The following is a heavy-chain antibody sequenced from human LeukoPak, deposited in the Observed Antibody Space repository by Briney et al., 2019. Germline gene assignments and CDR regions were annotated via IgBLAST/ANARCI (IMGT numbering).Heavy chain of an antibody. J-gene: IGHJ4*02. CDR3: AKDRNGWLRDVDY. D-gene: IGHD6-19*01. CDR2: ISGDSKYI. V-gene: IGHV3-21*04. Sequence: GGSLRLSCAGSGFTFSRYTLNWVRQAPGRGLEWVSAISGDSKYIYYTDSVKGRFTISRDNSKNTLYLQMNSLRAEDTAVYYCAKDRNGWLRDVDYWGQGTLVTVSS. CDR1: GFTFSRYT.